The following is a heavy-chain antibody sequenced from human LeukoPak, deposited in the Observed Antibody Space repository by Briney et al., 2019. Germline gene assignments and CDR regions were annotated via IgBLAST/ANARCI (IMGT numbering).Heavy chain of an antibody. Sequence: GASVKVSCKASGGTFSSYAISWVRQAPGQGLEWMGGIIPIFGTANYAQKFQGRVTITADKSTSTAYMELSSLRSGDTAVYYCASFPGIAAAGTFNYYYYYMDVWGKGTTVTVSS. J-gene: IGHJ6*03. CDR3: ASFPGIAAAGTFNYYYYYMDV. CDR2: IIPIFGTA. D-gene: IGHD6-13*01. CDR1: GGTFSSYA. V-gene: IGHV1-69*06.